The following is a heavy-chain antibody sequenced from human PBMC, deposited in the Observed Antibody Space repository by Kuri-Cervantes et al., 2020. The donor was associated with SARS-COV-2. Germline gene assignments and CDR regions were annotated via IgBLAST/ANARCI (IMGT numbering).Heavy chain of an antibody. D-gene: IGHD3-10*01. J-gene: IGHJ5*02. CDR3: ARDPPLYGSGSHNWFDP. CDR1: GFTFSSYG. Sequence: GESLKISCAVSGFTFSSYGMHWVRQAPGKGLEWVAVIWFDGSHKYYADSVKGRFSISRDNSKNMLYLQMNSLRVEDTAVYYCARDPPLYGSGSHNWFDPWGQGTRVTVSS. CDR2: IWFDGSHK. V-gene: IGHV3-33*08.